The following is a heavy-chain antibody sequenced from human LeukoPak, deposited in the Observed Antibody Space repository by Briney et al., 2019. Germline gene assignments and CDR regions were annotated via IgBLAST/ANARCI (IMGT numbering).Heavy chain of an antibody. Sequence: PSETLSLTCTVSGGSISSSSYYWGWIRQPPGRGLEWIGSIYYSGSTYYNPSLKSRVTISVDTSKNQFSLKLSSVTAADTAVYYCARPQSHSGSYVSYWGQGTLVTVSS. CDR3: ARPQSHSGSYVSY. J-gene: IGHJ4*02. CDR2: IYYSGST. D-gene: IGHD1-26*01. CDR1: GGSISSSSYY. V-gene: IGHV4-39*07.